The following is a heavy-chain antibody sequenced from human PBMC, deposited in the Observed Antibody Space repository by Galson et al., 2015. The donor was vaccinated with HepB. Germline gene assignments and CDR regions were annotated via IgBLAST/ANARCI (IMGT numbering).Heavy chain of an antibody. CDR3: AKEVGKGGWYVADS. CDR2: LTGSGVDT. D-gene: IGHD6-19*01. J-gene: IGHJ4*02. V-gene: IGHV3-23*01. Sequence: SLRLSCAASGFTFGSYAMSWVRQAPGKGLEWVSSLTGSGVDTYYADSVKGRFTISRDNSKNTLYLQMDSLRAEDTAVYYCAKEVGKGGWYVADSWGQGTLVTVSS. CDR1: GFTFGSYA.